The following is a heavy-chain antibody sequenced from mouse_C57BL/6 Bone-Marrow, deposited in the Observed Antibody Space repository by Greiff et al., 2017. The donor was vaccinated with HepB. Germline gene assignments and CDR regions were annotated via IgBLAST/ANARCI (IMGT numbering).Heavy chain of an antibody. CDR2: INPSTGGT. CDR3: AKNPWFAY. J-gene: IGHJ3*01. V-gene: IGHV1-42*01. CDR1: GYSFTGYY. Sequence: EVMLMESGPELVKPGASVKISCKASGYSFTGYYMNWVKQSPEKSLDWIGAINPSTGGTTYNQKLKAKATLTVDKSSSTAYMQLKSLTSEDSAVYYCAKNPWFAYWGQGTLVTVSA.